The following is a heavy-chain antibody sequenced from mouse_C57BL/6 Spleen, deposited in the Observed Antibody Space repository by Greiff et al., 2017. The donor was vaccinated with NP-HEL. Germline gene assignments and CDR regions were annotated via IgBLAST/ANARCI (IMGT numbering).Heavy chain of an antibody. V-gene: IGHV1-15*01. D-gene: IGHD2-3*01. J-gene: IGHJ2*01. CDR2: IDPETGGT. CDR1: GYTFTDYE. CDR3: TKGWLLPYYFDY. Sequence: QVQLQQSGAELVRPGASVTLSCKASGYTFTDYEMHWVKQTPVHGLEWIGAIDPETGGTAYNQKFKGKAILTADKSSSTAYMELRSLTSEDSAVYYCTKGWLLPYYFDYWGQGTTLTVSS.